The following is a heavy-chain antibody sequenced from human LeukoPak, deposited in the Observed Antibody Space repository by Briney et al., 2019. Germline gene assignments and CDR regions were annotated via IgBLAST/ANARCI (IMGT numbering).Heavy chain of an antibody. CDR1: GFTFSSYS. CDR2: ISSSSSYI. D-gene: IGHD5-24*01. V-gene: IGHV3-21*01. J-gene: IGHJ4*02. Sequence: GGSLRLSCAASGFTFSSYSMNWVRQAPGKGLEWVSSISSSSSYIYYADSVKGRFTISRDNAKNSLYLQMNSLRAEDTAVYYCARDCSGYSEIYYFDYWGQGTLVTASS. CDR3: ARDCSGYSEIYYFDY.